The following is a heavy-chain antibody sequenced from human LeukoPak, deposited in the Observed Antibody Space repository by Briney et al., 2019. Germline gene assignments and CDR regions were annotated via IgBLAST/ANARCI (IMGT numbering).Heavy chain of an antibody. CDR1: GFTVSSNY. J-gene: IGHJ4*02. CDR3: ARELPNYYDSSGYHDYYFDY. V-gene: IGHV3-53*01. Sequence: PGGSLRLSCAASGFTVSSNYMSWVSQAPGKGLEWVSVIYSGGSTYYADSVKGRFTISRDNSKNTLYLQMNSLRAEDTAVYYCARELPNYYDSSGYHDYYFDYWGQGTLVTVSS. D-gene: IGHD3-22*01. CDR2: IYSGGST.